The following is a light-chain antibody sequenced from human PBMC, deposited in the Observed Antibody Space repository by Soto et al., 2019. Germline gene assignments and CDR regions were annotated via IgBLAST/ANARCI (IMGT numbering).Light chain of an antibody. CDR1: QSVSGN. Sequence: EIVMTQSPATLSVSPGERATLSCRASQSVSGNLAWYQQKPGQAPRLLIYGASNRATGIPARFSGSGSGTEFTLTISSLQSEDFAVYYCRQYNNWPPTFGQGTKVEIK. CDR2: GAS. V-gene: IGKV3D-15*01. J-gene: IGKJ1*01. CDR3: RQYNNWPPT.